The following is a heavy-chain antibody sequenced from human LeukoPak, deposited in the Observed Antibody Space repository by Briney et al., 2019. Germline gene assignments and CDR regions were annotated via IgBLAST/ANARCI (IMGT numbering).Heavy chain of an antibody. J-gene: IGHJ4*02. CDR1: GLTFTNYW. D-gene: IGHD3-3*01. CDR3: TSRHDFWSGYFQGYYFDF. V-gene: IGHV3-7*01. Sequence: GGSLRLSCAAPGLTFTNYWMHWVRQAPGKGLESVAYIHPDGTEKYYMESLRGRFAISRDNAKNSLYLQMSNLRDEDTAVYYCTSRHDFWSGYFQGYYFDFWGQGSLVTVSS. CDR2: IHPDGTEK.